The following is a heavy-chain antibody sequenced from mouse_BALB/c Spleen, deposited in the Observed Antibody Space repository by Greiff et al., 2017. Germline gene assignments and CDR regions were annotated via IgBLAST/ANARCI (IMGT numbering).Heavy chain of an antibody. D-gene: IGHD2-4*01. CDR2: ISSGGST. Sequence: VQLKESGGGLVKPGGSLKLSCAASGFTFSSYAMSWVRQTPEKRLEWVASISSGGSTYYPDSVKGRFTISRDNARNILYLQMSSLRSEDTAMYYCARGRVITSWFAYWGQGTLVTVSA. CDR3: ARGRVITSWFAY. J-gene: IGHJ3*01. V-gene: IGHV5-6-5*01. CDR1: GFTFSSYA.